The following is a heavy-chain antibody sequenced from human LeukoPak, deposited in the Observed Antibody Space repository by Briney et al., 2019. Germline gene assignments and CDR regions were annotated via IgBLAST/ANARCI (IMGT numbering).Heavy chain of an antibody. Sequence: ASVKVSCKASGYTFTSYDINWARQATGQGLEWMGWMNPNSGNTGYAQKFQGRVTMTRNTSISTAYMELSSLRSEDTAVYYCARGTLVVVPAATNWFDPWGQGTLVTVSS. D-gene: IGHD2-2*01. J-gene: IGHJ5*02. CDR2: MNPNSGNT. V-gene: IGHV1-8*01. CDR1: GYTFTSYD. CDR3: ARGTLVVVPAATNWFDP.